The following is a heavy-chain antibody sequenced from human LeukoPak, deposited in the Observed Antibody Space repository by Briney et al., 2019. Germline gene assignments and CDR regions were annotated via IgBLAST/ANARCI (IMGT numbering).Heavy chain of an antibody. CDR3: AREGARDDFVVVPAALDF. CDR2: IHRTGST. Sequence: PSETLSLTCTVSGGSISSYYWSWIRQPAGKGLEWIGRIHRTGSTNYNPSLTSRVIMSVDTSKNQFSLRLTSLTAADTAVYYCAREGARDDFVVVPAALDFWGLGTLVTVSS. CDR1: GGSISSYY. V-gene: IGHV4-4*07. D-gene: IGHD2-2*01. J-gene: IGHJ4*02.